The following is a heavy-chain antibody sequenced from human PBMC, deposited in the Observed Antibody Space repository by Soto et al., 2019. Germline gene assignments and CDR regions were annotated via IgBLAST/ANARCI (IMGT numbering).Heavy chain of an antibody. V-gene: IGHV1-8*01. Sequence: ASVKVSCKASGYTSTRYTMNWVRQATGQGLEWMGWMNPNSGNTGYAQKFQGRVTMTRNTSISTAYMELSSLRSEDTAVYYCARGRSPYDSSGFDYWGQGTLVTVSS. CDR2: MNPNSGNT. D-gene: IGHD3-22*01. CDR1: GYTSTRYT. CDR3: ARGRSPYDSSGFDY. J-gene: IGHJ4*02.